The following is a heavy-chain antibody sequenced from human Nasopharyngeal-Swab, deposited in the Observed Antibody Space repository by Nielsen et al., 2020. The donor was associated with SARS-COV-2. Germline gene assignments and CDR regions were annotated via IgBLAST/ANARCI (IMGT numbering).Heavy chain of an antibody. CDR3: ARPISDVWFGEFTPLFDY. CDR1: GYSFTSYW. D-gene: IGHD3-10*01. J-gene: IGHJ4*02. CDR2: IYPGDSDT. V-gene: IGHV5-51*01. Sequence: GESLKISCKGSGYSFTSYWIGWVRQMPGKGLEWMGIIYPGDSDTRYSPSFQGQVTISADKSISTAYLQWSSLKASDTATYYCARPISDVWFGEFTPLFDYWGQGTLVTVSS.